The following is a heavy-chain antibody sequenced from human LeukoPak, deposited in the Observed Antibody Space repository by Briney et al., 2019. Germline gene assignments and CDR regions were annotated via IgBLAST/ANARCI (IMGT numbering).Heavy chain of an antibody. CDR2: INHSGST. CDR3: ARAHWGYNY. Sequence: SETLSLTCAVYGGSFSGYYWSWVRQPPGKGLEWIGEINHSGSTNYNPSLKSRVTISVDTSKNQFSLKLSSVTAADTAVYYCARAHWGYNYWGQGTLVTVSS. D-gene: IGHD7-27*01. J-gene: IGHJ4*02. CDR1: GGSFSGYY. V-gene: IGHV4-34*01.